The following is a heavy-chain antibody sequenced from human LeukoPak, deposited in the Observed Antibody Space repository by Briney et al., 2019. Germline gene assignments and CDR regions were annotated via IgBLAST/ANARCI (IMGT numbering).Heavy chain of an antibody. Sequence: PSETLSLTCTVSGGSISSYYLSWIRQPAGKGLEWIGRIYSRVTTYNPSLKSRVTISVDTSKNQFSLKLSSVTAADTAVYYCARGTQWLAYYYYYYYMDVWGKGTAVTVSS. CDR2: IYSRVT. V-gene: IGHV4-4*07. J-gene: IGHJ6*03. CDR1: GGSISSYY. CDR3: ARGTQWLAYYYYYYYMDV. D-gene: IGHD6-19*01.